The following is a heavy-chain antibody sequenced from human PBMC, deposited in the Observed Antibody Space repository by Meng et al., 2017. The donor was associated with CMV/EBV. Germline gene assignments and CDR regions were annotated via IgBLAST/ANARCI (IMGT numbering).Heavy chain of an antibody. CDR2: ISYDGSNK. CDR1: GFTFSSYA. V-gene: IGHV3-30*04. D-gene: IGHD1-1*01. CDR3: ARFDGGYIGYHYYYGMDV. Sequence: GGSLRLSCAASGFTFSSYAMHWVRQAPGKGLEWVAVISYDGSNKYYADSVKGRFTISRDNSKNTLYLQMNSLRAEDTAVYYCARFDGGYIGYHYYYGMDVWGQGTMVTVSS. J-gene: IGHJ6*02.